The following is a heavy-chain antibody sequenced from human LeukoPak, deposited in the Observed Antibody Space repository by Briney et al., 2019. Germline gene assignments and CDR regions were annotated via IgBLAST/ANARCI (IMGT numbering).Heavy chain of an antibody. CDR1: GYTFTGYY. Sequence: ASVKVSCKASGYTFTGYYMHWVRQAPGQGLEWMGGIIPIFGTANYAQKFQGRVTITADESTSTAYMELSSLRSEDTAVYYCARERGFWFDPWGQGTLVTVSS. D-gene: IGHD2-15*01. CDR2: IIPIFGTA. V-gene: IGHV1-69*13. J-gene: IGHJ5*02. CDR3: ARERGFWFDP.